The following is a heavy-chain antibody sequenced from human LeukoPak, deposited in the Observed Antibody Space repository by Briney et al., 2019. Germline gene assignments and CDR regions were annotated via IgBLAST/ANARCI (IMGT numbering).Heavy chain of an antibody. CDR2: IRYDGSNK. J-gene: IGHJ3*02. D-gene: IGHD4-11*01. V-gene: IGHV3-30*02. CDR3: AKDGGYSNPWDDAFDI. Sequence: PGGSLRLSCAASGFTFSSYGMHWVRQAPGKGLEWVAFIRYDGSNKYYADSVKGRLTISRDNSKNTLYLQMNSLRAEDTAVYYCAKDGGYSNPWDDAFDIWGQGTMVTVSS. CDR1: GFTFSSYG.